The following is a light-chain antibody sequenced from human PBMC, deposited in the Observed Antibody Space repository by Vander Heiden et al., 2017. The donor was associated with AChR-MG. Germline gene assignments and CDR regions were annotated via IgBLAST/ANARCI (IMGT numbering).Light chain of an antibody. CDR1: QSVSSN. Sequence: DIVMTQSPATPSVSPGETATLSCRASQSVSSNLAWYQQKPGQAPRLLIYGASTRATGIPARFSGSGSGTEFTLTISSLQSEDFAVYYCQQYNNWPLSLTFGGGTKVEIK. CDR3: QQYNNWPLSLT. V-gene: IGKV3-15*01. CDR2: GAS. J-gene: IGKJ4*01.